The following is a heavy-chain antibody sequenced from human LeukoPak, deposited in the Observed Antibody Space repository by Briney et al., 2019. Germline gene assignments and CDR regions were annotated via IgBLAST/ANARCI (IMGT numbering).Heavy chain of an antibody. Sequence: GGSLRLSCAASGFTFSSYSMNWVRQAPGKGLEWVSSISSSSSYIYYADSVKGRFTISRDNAKNSLYLQMNSLRAEDTAVYYCAKTGRTVTTPFDYWGQGTLVTVSS. CDR2: ISSSSSYI. V-gene: IGHV3-21*01. D-gene: IGHD4-17*01. J-gene: IGHJ4*02. CDR1: GFTFSSYS. CDR3: AKTGRTVTTPFDY.